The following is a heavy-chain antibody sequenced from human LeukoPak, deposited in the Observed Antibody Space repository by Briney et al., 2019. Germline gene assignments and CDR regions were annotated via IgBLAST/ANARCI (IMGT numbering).Heavy chain of an antibody. V-gene: IGHV4-34*01. Sequence: SETLSLTCAVYGGSFSGYYWSWIRQPPGKGLEWIGEINHSGSTNYNPSLKSRVTISVDTSKNQFSLKLSSVTAADTAVYYCARQGYGGRSRGAADYWGQGTLVTVSS. D-gene: IGHD4-23*01. CDR3: ARQGYGGRSRGAADY. J-gene: IGHJ4*02. CDR1: GGSFSGYY. CDR2: INHSGST.